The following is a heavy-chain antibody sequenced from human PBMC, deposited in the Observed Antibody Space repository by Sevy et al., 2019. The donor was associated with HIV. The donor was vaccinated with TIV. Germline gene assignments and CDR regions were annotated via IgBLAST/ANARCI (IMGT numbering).Heavy chain of an antibody. D-gene: IGHD2-15*01. CDR2: IYYSGST. V-gene: IGHV4-59*07. Sequence: SDTLSLTCTVSGGSISSYYWSWIRQPPGKGLEWIGYIYYSGSTNYNPSLKSRVTISVDTSKNQFSLKLSSVTAADTAVYYCARGINCSGGSCYPNDYWGQGTLVTVSS. J-gene: IGHJ4*02. CDR3: ARGINCSGGSCYPNDY. CDR1: GGSISSYY.